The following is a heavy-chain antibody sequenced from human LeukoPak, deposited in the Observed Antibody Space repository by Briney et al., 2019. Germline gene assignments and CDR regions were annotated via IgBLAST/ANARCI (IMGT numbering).Heavy chain of an antibody. CDR3: ARTTEGGYTYDYFYYYYTDV. CDR2: IYYSGST. Sequence: SETLSLTCTVSGGSISSYYWSWIRQPPGKGLEWIGYIYYSGSTNYDPSLKSRVTISVDTSKNQFSLKLSSVTAADTAVYYCARTTEGGYTYDYFYYYYTDVWGKGTTVTISS. V-gene: IGHV4-59*01. D-gene: IGHD5-18*01. CDR1: GGSISSYY. J-gene: IGHJ6*03.